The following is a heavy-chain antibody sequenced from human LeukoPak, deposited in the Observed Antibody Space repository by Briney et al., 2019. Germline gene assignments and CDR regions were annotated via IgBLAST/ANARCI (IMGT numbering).Heavy chain of an antibody. J-gene: IGHJ3*02. CDR1: GSTFSSYA. CDR3: AGEIAVAGTWKAFDI. Sequence: GRSLRLSCAASGSTFSSYAMHWVRQAPGKGLEWVAVISYDGSNKYYADSVKGRFTISRDNSKNTLYLQMNSLRAEDTAVYYCAGEIAVAGTWKAFDIWGQGTMVTVSS. CDR2: ISYDGSNK. V-gene: IGHV3-30-3*01. D-gene: IGHD6-19*01.